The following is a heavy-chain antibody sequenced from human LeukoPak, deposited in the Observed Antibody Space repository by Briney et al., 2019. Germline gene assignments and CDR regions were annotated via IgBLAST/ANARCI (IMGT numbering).Heavy chain of an antibody. J-gene: IGHJ4*02. D-gene: IGHD3-22*01. Sequence: GGSLRLSCAASGFTFSSYGMPWVRQAPGKGLEWEAVISYDGSNKYYADSVKGRFTISRDNSKNTLYLQMNSLRAEDTAVYYCAKEADDSSGYYYVWGFDYWGQGTLVTVSS. CDR1: GFTFSSYG. CDR3: AKEADDSSGYYYVWGFDY. V-gene: IGHV3-30*18. CDR2: ISYDGSNK.